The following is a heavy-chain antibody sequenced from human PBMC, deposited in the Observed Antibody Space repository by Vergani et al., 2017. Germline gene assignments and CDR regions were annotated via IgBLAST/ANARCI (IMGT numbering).Heavy chain of an antibody. V-gene: IGHV5-51*01. CDR3: ARHTTYTYS. J-gene: IGHJ4*02. CDR1: EYSFGNYW. Sequence: EVELVQSGPEMRKPGESLKISCKGSEYSFGNYWIGWVRQMPGKGLEWMGIIYPADSDTRYSPSFQGQVTISADKSISTAFLQWDSLKASDTALYYCARHTTYTYSWGQGPLFTVSS. CDR2: IYPADSDT. D-gene: IGHD1-1*01.